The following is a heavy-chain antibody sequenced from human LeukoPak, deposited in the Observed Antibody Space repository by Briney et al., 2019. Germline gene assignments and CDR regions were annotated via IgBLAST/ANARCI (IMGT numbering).Heavy chain of an antibody. V-gene: IGHV3-72*01. Sequence: GGSLRLSCAASGFTFSDHYIDWVRQAPGKGLEWVGRTRNKANSYTTEYAASVKGRFTISRDDSKNSLYLQMHSLKTEDTAVYYCVRSYYDSSGYYRDAFHIWGQGTMVTVSS. J-gene: IGHJ3*02. CDR3: VRSYYDSSGYYRDAFHI. CDR1: GFTFSDHY. D-gene: IGHD3-22*01. CDR2: TRNKANSYTT.